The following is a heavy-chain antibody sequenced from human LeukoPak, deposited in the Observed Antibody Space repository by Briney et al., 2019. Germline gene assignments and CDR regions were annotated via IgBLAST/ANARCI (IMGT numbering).Heavy chain of an antibody. V-gene: IGHV3-74*01. CDR2: ISPTGSTT. CDR1: GFSFSGHW. J-gene: IGHJ4*02. D-gene: IGHD1-14*01. CDR3: AKGVSRREPIYYFDY. Sequence: PGGSLRLSCTASGFSFSGHWMHWARQLPGKGLVWVSRISPTGSTTSYADSVKGRFTVSRDNAKNTLYLQVNNLRAEDTAVYYCAKGVSRREPIYYFDYWGQGTLVTVS.